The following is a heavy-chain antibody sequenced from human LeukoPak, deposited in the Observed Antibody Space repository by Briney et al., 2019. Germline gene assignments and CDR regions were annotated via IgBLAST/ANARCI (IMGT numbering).Heavy chain of an antibody. V-gene: IGHV3-7*01. CDR1: GFTFSSFW. CDR3: ARDIDRYYADY. D-gene: IGHD3-3*01. Sequence: GGSLRLSCAASGFTFSSFWMTWVRQAPGKGLEWVANIRQHGSEKYYVDSVKGRFTISRDNAKNSLYLLMSSLRAEDTAVYYCARDIDRYYADYWGQGTLVTVSS. J-gene: IGHJ4*02. CDR2: IRQHGSEK.